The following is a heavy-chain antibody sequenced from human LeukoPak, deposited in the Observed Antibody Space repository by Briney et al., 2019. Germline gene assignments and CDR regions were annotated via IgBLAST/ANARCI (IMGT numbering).Heavy chain of an antibody. Sequence: HAGGSLRLSCAASGFTVSSNYMSWVRQAPGKGLEWVSVIYSGGSTYYADSVKGRFTISRDNSKNTLYLQMNSLRAEDTAVYYCAREVDTNHDAFDIWGQGTMVTVSS. CDR1: GFTVSSNY. D-gene: IGHD5-18*01. CDR3: AREVDTNHDAFDI. CDR2: IYSGGST. V-gene: IGHV3-53*05. J-gene: IGHJ3*02.